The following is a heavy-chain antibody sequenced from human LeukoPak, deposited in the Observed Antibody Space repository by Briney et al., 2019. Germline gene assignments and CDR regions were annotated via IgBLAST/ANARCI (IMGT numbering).Heavy chain of an antibody. Sequence: GGSLRLSCAASGFTFSDYYMSWIRQAPGKGLEWVSYISSSGSTIYYADSVKGRFTISRDNAENSLYLQMNSLRAEDTAVYYCARGSPRNYYDSSGYYIYYYYGMDVWGQGTTVTASS. D-gene: IGHD3-22*01. CDR2: ISSSGSTI. CDR3: ARGSPRNYYDSSGYYIYYYYGMDV. V-gene: IGHV3-11*01. J-gene: IGHJ6*02. CDR1: GFTFSDYY.